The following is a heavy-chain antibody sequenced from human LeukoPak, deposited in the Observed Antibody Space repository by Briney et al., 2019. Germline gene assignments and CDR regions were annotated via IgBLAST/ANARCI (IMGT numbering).Heavy chain of an antibody. D-gene: IGHD4-11*01. CDR1: GGSISSYY. CDR3: ARHGPLSYTNYGEFDP. Sequence: SETLSLTCTVSGGSISSYYWSWIRQPPEKGLEWIGYIYYSGSTNYNPSLKSRVTISVDTSKNQFSLKLSSVTAADTAVYYCARHGPLSYTNYGEFDPWGQGTLVTVSS. J-gene: IGHJ5*02. V-gene: IGHV4-59*08. CDR2: IYYSGST.